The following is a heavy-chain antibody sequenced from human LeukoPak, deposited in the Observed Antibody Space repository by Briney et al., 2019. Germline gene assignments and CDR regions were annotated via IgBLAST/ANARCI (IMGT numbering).Heavy chain of an antibody. J-gene: IGHJ4*02. CDR1: DGSFSTYN. Sequence: SETLSLTCGVYDGSFSTYNWTWIRQPPGQGLEWIGQINHISTTKYNPSLEGRVTLSVDTSKNQFSLRLTSVTAADTAVYYCARMWFYSGSFSFDYWGQGILVTVSS. CDR3: ARMWFYSGSFSFDY. V-gene: IGHV4-34*01. CDR2: INHISTT. D-gene: IGHD2-15*01.